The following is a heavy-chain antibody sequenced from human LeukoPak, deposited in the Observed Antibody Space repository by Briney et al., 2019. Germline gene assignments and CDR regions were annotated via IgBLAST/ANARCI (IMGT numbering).Heavy chain of an antibody. CDR3: ARAVINYGDYGY. Sequence: ASVKVSCKASGYTFTGYYMHWVRQAPGQGLEWMGRINPNSGGTNYAQKFRGRVTMTRDTSISTAYMELSRLRSDDTAVYYCARAVINYGDYGYWGQGTLVTVSS. J-gene: IGHJ4*02. V-gene: IGHV1-2*06. CDR1: GYTFTGYY. D-gene: IGHD4-17*01. CDR2: INPNSGGT.